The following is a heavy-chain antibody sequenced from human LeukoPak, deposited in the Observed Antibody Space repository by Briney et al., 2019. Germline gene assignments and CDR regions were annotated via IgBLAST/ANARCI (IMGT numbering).Heavy chain of an antibody. J-gene: IGHJ4*02. Sequence: GESPKISRKGSGYSFTSYWIGRGRQMPGKGLEGMGILYPGDSDTRYSPSLQGQVNISADKSISTAYLQWSSLKDSDTAMYYCARQGYSRSSPVGVDYWGQGTLVTVSS. CDR1: GYSFTSYW. D-gene: IGHD6-6*01. CDR3: ARQGYSRSSPVGVDY. V-gene: IGHV5-51*01. CDR2: LYPGDSDT.